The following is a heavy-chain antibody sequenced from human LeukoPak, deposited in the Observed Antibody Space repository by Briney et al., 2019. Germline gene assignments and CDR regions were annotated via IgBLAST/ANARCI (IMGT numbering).Heavy chain of an antibody. D-gene: IGHD7-27*01. CDR3: ARVPGDESRSVY. Sequence: GGSLRLSCAPSGLTFSSSWMGWARQAPGKGLEWVTNIKEDGSWKHYAVSVQGRFTISRDNAKNSLYLQMNSLRAEDTAVYYCARVPGDESRSVYWGQGTLVTVSS. CDR2: IKEDGSWK. V-gene: IGHV3-7*04. CDR1: GLTFSSSW. J-gene: IGHJ4*02.